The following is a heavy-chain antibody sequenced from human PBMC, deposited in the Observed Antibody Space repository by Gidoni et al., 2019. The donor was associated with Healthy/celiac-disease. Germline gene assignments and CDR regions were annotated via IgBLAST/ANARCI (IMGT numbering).Heavy chain of an antibody. Sequence: QVQLQESGPGLVKPSQTLSLTCTVSGGSISSGGYYWSWIRQHPGKGLEWIGYIYYSGSTYYSPSLKSRVTISVDTSKNQFSLKLSSVTAADTAVYYCARDPGPFDILYGMDVWGQGTTVTVSS. CDR3: ARDPGPFDILYGMDV. CDR1: GGSISSGGYY. V-gene: IGHV4-31*03. D-gene: IGHD3-9*01. J-gene: IGHJ6*02. CDR2: IYYSGST.